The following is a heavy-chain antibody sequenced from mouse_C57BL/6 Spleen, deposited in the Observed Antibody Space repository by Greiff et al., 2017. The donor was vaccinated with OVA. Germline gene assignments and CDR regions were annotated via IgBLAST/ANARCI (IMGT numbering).Heavy chain of an antibody. CDR2: IDPEDGET. V-gene: IGHV14-2*01. Sequence: VQLQQSGAELVKPGASVKLSCTASGFNIKDYYMHWVKQRPQQGLEWIGRIDPEDGETKYAPKCQGKATITAATSSTTAYLQLSSLTSEDTAVYYCAFYYCGSSSYYYAMDYWGQGTSVTVSS. CDR1: GFNIKDYY. D-gene: IGHD1-1*01. CDR3: AFYYCGSSSYYYAMDY. J-gene: IGHJ4*01.